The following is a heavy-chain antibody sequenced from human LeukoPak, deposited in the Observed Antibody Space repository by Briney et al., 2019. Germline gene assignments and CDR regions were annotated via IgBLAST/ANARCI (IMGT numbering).Heavy chain of an antibody. D-gene: IGHD3-10*01. V-gene: IGHV1-69*05. CDR1: GGTFSSYA. J-gene: IGHJ4*02. CDR3: AGSILGAYYFDY. CDR2: IIPIFGTA. Sequence: SVKVSCKASGGTFSSYAISWVRQAPGQGLEWMGGIIPIFGTANYAQKFQGRVTITTDESTSTAYMELSSLRSEDTAVYYCAGSILGAYYFDYWGQGTLVTVSS.